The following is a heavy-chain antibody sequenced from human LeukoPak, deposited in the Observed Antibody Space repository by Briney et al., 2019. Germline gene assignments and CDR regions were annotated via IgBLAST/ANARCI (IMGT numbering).Heavy chain of an antibody. CDR3: ARAWTTVTTYTLDY. CDR1: GGSISSGGYY. J-gene: IGHJ4*02. D-gene: IGHD4-17*01. V-gene: IGHV4-31*03. CDR2: IYYSGST. Sequence: PSETLSLTCTVSGGSISSGGYYWSWIRQHPGKGLEWIGYIYYSGSTYYNPSLKSRVTISVDTSKNQFSLKLSSVTAADTAVYYCARAWTTVTTYTLDYWGQGTLVTVSS.